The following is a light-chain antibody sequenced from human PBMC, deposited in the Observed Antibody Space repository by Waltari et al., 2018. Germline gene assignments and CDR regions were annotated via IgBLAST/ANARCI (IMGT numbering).Light chain of an antibody. J-gene: IGKJ1*01. V-gene: IGKV3-20*01. CDR2: GAS. CDR1: QSVRGS. CDR3: QHYVRLPAT. Sequence: ETVLTQSPGTLSLYPGERATLSCSASQSVRGSLAWYQQKAGQARRLLIYGASSRATGSPDRFSGSGSGTDFSLTISRLEPEDFTVYYCQHYVRLPATFGQGTKVEI.